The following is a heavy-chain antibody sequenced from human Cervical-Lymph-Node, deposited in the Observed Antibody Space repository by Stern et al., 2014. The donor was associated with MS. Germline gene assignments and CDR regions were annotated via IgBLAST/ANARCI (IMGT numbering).Heavy chain of an antibody. J-gene: IGHJ3*02. D-gene: IGHD2-15*01. V-gene: IGHV1-18*01. CDR3: ARGLLGSENAFDI. CDR2: MSTYNGNT. CDR1: GFTFTSYG. Sequence: QLVQSGAEVKKPGASVKVSCKASGFTFTSYGISWVRQAPGQGLEWMGCMSTYNGNTTYAQKLQGRVTTTTDTSTSTAYMELRSLRSDDTAVYYCARGLLGSENAFDIWGQGTMVTVSS.